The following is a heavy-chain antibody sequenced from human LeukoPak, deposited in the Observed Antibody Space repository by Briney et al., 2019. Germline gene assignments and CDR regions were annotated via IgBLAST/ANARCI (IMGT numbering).Heavy chain of an antibody. D-gene: IGHD1-26*01. CDR2: MYLSGTT. CDR3: ARNARVGATTGSYYYGMDV. V-gene: IGHV4-4*02. Sequence: SETLSLTCTVSGDSINSLDLWSWVRQPPGKGLEWIGEMYLSGTTHSNPSVKSRVTISIDKSKNQFFLNLSSVTAADTAVYYCARNARVGATTGSYYYGMDVWGQGTTVTVSS. J-gene: IGHJ6*02. CDR1: GDSINSLDL.